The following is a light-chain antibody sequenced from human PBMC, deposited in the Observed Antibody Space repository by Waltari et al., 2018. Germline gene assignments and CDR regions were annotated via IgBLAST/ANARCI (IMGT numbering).Light chain of an antibody. V-gene: IGKV3-20*01. Sequence: EIVLTQSPGTLSLSPGERATLSCRASQSIGRYLAWYQQKPDQAPRLLIYGASSRATGIPDRFSGSGSRTDFSLTISRLEPEDFAVYYCQNHERLPATFGQGTKVEIK. CDR3: QNHERLPAT. J-gene: IGKJ1*01. CDR2: GAS. CDR1: QSIGRY.